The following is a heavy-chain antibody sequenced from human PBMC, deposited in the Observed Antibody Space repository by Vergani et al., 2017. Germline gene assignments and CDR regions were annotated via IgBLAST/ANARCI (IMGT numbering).Heavy chain of an antibody. CDR3: AREGVAMAGYYYYYGMDV. CDR2: ISYDGTNK. Sequence: QVQLVESGGGVVQPGRSLRLSCAASGFTFGDHGIHWVRRAPGKGLEWVALISYDGTNKYYTNSVRGRFTISRDNSKSTLFLQMNSLRAEDTAVYYCAREGVAMAGYYYYYGMDVWGQGTTVTVSS. J-gene: IGHJ6*02. V-gene: IGHV3-30-3*01. CDR1: GFTFGDHG. D-gene: IGHD5-12*01.